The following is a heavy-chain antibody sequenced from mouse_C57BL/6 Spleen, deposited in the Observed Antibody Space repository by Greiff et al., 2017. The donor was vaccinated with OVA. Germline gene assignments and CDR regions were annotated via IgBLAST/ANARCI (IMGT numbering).Heavy chain of an antibody. CDR2: ISSGSSTI. J-gene: IGHJ4*01. Sequence: EVQRVESGGGLVKPGGSLKLSCAASGFTFSDYGMHWVRQAPEKGLEWVAYISSGSSTIYYADTVKGRFTISRDNANNTLFLQMTSLRSEDTAMYYCARGYYYAMDYWGQGTSVTVSS. CDR3: ARGYYYAMDY. V-gene: IGHV5-17*01. CDR1: GFTFSDYG.